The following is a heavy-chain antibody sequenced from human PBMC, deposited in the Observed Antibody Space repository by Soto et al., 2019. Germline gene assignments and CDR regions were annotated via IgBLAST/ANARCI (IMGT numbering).Heavy chain of an antibody. D-gene: IGHD2-2*01. Sequence: LRLSCAASGFTFSSYTMSWVRQAPGKGLEWISAVSGSGGSTYYADSVKGRFTISRDNSKDTLYLQMNNLRAEDTAVYYCAKGRGYCSSTSCYVGSDYWGQGTLVTVSS. CDR3: AKGRGYCSSTSCYVGSDY. J-gene: IGHJ4*02. CDR2: VSGSGGST. CDR1: GFTFSSYT. V-gene: IGHV3-23*01.